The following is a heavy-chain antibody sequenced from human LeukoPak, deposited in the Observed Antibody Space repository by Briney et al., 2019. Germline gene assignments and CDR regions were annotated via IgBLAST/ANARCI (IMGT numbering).Heavy chain of an antibody. V-gene: IGHV4-34*01. Sequence: SETLSLTCAVYGGSFSRYYWSWIRQPPGKGLEWIGEINHSGSTNYNPSLKSRVTISVDTSKNQFSLKLSSVTAADTAVYYCARRRITMIVVVTPFDYWGQGTLVTVSS. J-gene: IGHJ4*02. CDR2: INHSGST. CDR3: ARRRITMIVVVTPFDY. D-gene: IGHD3-22*01. CDR1: GGSFSRYY.